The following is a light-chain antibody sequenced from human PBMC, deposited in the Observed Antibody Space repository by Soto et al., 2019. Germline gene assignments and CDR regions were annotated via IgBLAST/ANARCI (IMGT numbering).Light chain of an antibody. CDR1: QYISNY. V-gene: IGKV1-33*01. CDR2: DAS. CDR3: QQYSHLIT. Sequence: DIQMPQSPSSLSASVGDRVSITCQASQYISNYLNWYQQKLGKAPKLLIYDASNLETGVPSRFSGSGSGTDFTFTISSLQPEDIATYYCQQYSHLITFGQGTRLEIK. J-gene: IGKJ5*01.